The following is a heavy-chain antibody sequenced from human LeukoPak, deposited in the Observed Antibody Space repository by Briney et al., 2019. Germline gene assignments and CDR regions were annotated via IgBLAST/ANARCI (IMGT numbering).Heavy chain of an antibody. CDR3: ARWDLGLDAFDI. Sequence: PSETLSLTCTVSGGSISSTNYYWGWIRQPPGKGLEWIGSIYYSGSTYYNPSLKSRVTISVDTSKNQFSLKLSSVTAADTAVYYCARWDLGLDAFDIWGQGTMVTVSS. J-gene: IGHJ3*02. CDR1: GGSISSTNYY. V-gene: IGHV4-39*07. D-gene: IGHD1-26*01. CDR2: IYYSGST.